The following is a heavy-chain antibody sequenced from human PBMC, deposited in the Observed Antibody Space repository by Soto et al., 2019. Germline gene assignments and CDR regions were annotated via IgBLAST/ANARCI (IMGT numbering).Heavy chain of an antibody. V-gene: IGHV3-74*01. CDR1: GFTFSSHW. CDR3: ARDRPEILNPTDHPMFDY. CDR2: IKSDGSST. Sequence: EVQLVESGGGLVQPGGSLRLSCAASGFTFSSHWMHWVRQVPGKGLVWVSRIKSDGSSTAYADSVKGRFTISGDNAKNTLYLQMKSLRVEDTAIYYCARDRPEILNPTDHPMFDYWGQGTLVTVSS. D-gene: IGHD6-6*01. J-gene: IGHJ4*02.